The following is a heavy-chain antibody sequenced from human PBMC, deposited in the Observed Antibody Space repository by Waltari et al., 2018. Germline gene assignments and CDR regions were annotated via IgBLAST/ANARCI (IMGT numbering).Heavy chain of an antibody. CDR2: IIPIFGTA. J-gene: IGHJ4*02. V-gene: IGHV1-69*14. CDR1: GGTFSSYA. D-gene: IGHD6-6*01. Sequence: QVQLVQSGAEVKKPGSSVKVSCKASGGTFSSYAISWVRQAPGQGLEWMGGIIPIFGTANYAQKFQGRVTITADKSTSTAYMELSSLRSEDTAVYYCARDGSRGSIAARPDHYWGQGTLVTVSS. CDR3: ARDGSRGSIAARPDHY.